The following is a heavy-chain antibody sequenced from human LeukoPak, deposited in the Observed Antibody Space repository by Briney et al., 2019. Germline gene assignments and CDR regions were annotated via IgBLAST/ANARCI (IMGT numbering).Heavy chain of an antibody. J-gene: IGHJ4*02. D-gene: IGHD6-19*01. V-gene: IGHV4-39*01. CDR2: ISYSGTT. Sequence: SETLSLTCTISAASISSSSHHWGWIRQSPGKGLEWIGRISYSGTTYYNLSLKSRVTISADTSKNQFSLKLSSVTAADTAVYYCLRHPRPYSSGWYYFDYWGQGTLVTVSS. CDR1: AASISSSSHH. CDR3: LRHPRPYSSGWYYFDY.